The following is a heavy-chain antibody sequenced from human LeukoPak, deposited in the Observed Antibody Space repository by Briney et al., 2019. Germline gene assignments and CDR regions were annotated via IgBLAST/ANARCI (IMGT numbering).Heavy chain of an antibody. CDR1: GGSISSYY. J-gene: IGHJ5*02. V-gene: IGHV4-59*01. D-gene: IGHD1-1*01. CDR3: AREGTAGTNLNWFDP. Sequence: SETLSLTCPVPGGSISSYYWSWIRQPLGKGLDWIGYSSYSGITNFNPSLKSRVNISVDTSKNQFSLKLSSVTAADTAVYYCAREGTAGTNLNWFDPWGQGTLVTVSS. CDR2: SSYSGIT.